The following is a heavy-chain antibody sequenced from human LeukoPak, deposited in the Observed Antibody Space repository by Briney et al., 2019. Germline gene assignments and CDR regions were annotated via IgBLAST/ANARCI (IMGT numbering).Heavy chain of an antibody. CDR2: ISWNSGSI. V-gene: IGHV3-9*01. Sequence: PGGSLRLSCAASGFTFDDYAMHWVRQAPGKGLEWVSGISWNSGSIGYADSVKGRFTISRDNAKNSLYLQMNSLRAEDTALYYCAKGYCSSTNCYYFDYWGQGTLVTVSS. CDR3: AKGYCSSTNCYYFDY. CDR1: GFTFDDYA. D-gene: IGHD2-2*01. J-gene: IGHJ4*02.